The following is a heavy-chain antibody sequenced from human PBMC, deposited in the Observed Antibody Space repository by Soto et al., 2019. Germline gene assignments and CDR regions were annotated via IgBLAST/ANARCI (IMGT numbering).Heavy chain of an antibody. CDR3: ARGVVVPAAPPNWFDP. CDR2: IYHSGST. J-gene: IGHJ5*02. Sequence: SETLSLTCTVSGGSISSSSYYWGWIRQPPGKGLEWIGYIYHSGSTYYNPSLKSRVTISVDRSKNQFSLKLSSVTAADTAVYYCARGVVVPAAPPNWFDPWGQGTLVTVSS. V-gene: IGHV4-39*07. D-gene: IGHD2-2*01. CDR1: GGSISSSSYY.